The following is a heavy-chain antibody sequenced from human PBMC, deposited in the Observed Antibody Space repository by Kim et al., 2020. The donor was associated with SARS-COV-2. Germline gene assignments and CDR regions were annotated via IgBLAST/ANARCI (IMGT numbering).Heavy chain of an antibody. D-gene: IGHD5-18*01. CDR2: INPNSGGT. V-gene: IGHV1-2*04. CDR3: ARGEYSYGFDHYYYGMDV. Sequence: ASVKVSCKASGYTFIGYYMHWVRQAPGQGLEWMGWINPNSGGTNYAQKFQGWVTMTRDTSISTAYMELSRLRSDDTAVYYCARGEYSYGFDHYYYGMDVWGQGTTVTVSS. J-gene: IGHJ6*02. CDR1: GYTFIGYY.